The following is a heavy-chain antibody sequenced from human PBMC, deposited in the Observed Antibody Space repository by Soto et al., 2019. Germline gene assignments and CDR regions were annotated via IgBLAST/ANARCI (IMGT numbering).Heavy chain of an antibody. CDR3: ARGYCSSTSCYIWDNWFDP. V-gene: IGHV4-59*01. D-gene: IGHD2-2*02. J-gene: IGHJ5*02. CDR1: GGSISSYY. CDR2: IYYSGRT. Sequence: ASETLSLTCTVSGGSISSYYWSWIRQPPGKGLEWIGYIYYSGRTNYNPSLKSRVTISVDTSKNQFSLKLSSVTAADTAVYYCARGYCSSTSCYIWDNWFDPWGQGTLVPSPQ.